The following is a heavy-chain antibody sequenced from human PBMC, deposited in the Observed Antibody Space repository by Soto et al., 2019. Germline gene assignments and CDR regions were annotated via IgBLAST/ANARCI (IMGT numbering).Heavy chain of an antibody. CDR3: TKAAEAD. J-gene: IGHJ4*02. CDR1: GFTSTNFG. CDR2: ISGSGDDT. V-gene: IGHV3-23*01. Sequence: ASLRLSCTVSGFTSTNFGMSWVRQAPGKGLEWVSGISGSGDDTYYADSVKGRFTISRDNSKNTLYLQMRSLRVDDTAVYYCTKAAEADWGQGTLVTVSS.